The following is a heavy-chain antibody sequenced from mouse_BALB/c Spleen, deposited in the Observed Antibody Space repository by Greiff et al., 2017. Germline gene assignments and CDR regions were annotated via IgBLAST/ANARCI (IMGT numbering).Heavy chain of an antibody. D-gene: IGHD2-14*01. CDR3: TSPYYRYDSWFAY. CDR2: IRLKSNNYAT. CDR1: GFTFSNYW. Sequence: EVMLVESGGGLVQPGGSMKLSCVASGFTFSNYWMNWVRQSPEKGLEWVAEIRLKSNNYATHYAESVKGRFTISRDDSKSSVYLQMNNLRAEDTGIYYCTSPYYRYDSWFAYWGQGTLVTVSA. J-gene: IGHJ3*01. V-gene: IGHV6-6*02.